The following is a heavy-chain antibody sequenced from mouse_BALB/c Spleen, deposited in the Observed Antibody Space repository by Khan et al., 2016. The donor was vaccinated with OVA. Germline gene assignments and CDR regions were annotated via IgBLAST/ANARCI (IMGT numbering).Heavy chain of an antibody. J-gene: IGHJ3*01. CDR2: INPSNGYT. CDR1: GYTFTSYT. CDR3: VRDGAYHRNDGWFAY. Sequence: QVQLQQPGAELARPGASVKMSCKASGYTFTSYTIHWIKKRPGPGLEWIGYINPSNGYTNYNQKFKDKATLTTDKSSTTAYLQLSSLTSDDSAVYNCVRDGAYHRNDGWFAYWGQGTLVTVSA. D-gene: IGHD2-14*01. V-gene: IGHV1-4*01.